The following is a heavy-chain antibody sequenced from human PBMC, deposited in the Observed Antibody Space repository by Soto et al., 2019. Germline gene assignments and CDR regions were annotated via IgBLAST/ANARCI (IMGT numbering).Heavy chain of an antibody. D-gene: IGHD3-22*01. CDR1: GGSISSSSYY. J-gene: IGHJ6*02. CDR3: ARRLYYDSSGFEGGGMDV. V-gene: IGHV4-39*01. Sequence: PSETLSLTCTVCGGSISSSSYYWGWIRQPPGKGLEWIGSIYYSGSTYYNPSLKSRVTISVDTSKNQFSLKLSSVTAADTAVYYCARRLYYDSSGFEGGGMDVWGQGTTVTVSS. CDR2: IYYSGST.